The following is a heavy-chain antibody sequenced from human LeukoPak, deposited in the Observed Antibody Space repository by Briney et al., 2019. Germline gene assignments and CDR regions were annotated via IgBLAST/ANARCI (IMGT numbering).Heavy chain of an antibody. J-gene: IGHJ4*02. CDR1: GYTFNGYY. V-gene: IGHV1-2*02. Sequence: ASVKVSCKTSGYTFNGYYMHWVRQAPGQGLEWMGWINPNNGGTKYAQNFQGRVTMTRDTSISTANMESDRLRFYDTAVYYWARDSGEVPDWGQGTLVTVSS. D-gene: IGHD3-10*01. CDR3: ARDSGEVPD. CDR2: INPNNGGT.